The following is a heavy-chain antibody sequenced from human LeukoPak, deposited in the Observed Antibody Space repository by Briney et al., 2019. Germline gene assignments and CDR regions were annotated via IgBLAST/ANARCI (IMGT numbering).Heavy chain of an antibody. D-gene: IGHD5-18*01. CDR1: GFTFSSYA. CDR3: ARGPWASYVRWASEDLEVDFDY. CDR2: ISYDGSNK. Sequence: GSLRLSCAASGFTFSSYAMHWVCQAPGKGLEWVAVISYDGSNKYYADSVKGRFTISRDNSKNTLYLQMNSLRAEDTAVYYCARGPWASYVRWASEDLEVDFDYWGQGTLVTVSS. J-gene: IGHJ4*02. V-gene: IGHV3-30-3*01.